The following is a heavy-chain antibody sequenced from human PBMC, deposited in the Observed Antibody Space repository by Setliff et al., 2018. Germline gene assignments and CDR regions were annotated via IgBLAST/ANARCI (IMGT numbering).Heavy chain of an antibody. V-gene: IGHV1-18*01. CDR2: ISAYNGNT. Sequence: ASVKVSCKASGYTFTSYAFSWVRQAPGQGLEWMGWISAYNGNTNYAQKFQGRVTMTRDTSISTAYMELSSLKSDDTAMYYCARGLLWFGEPQLDYWGQGTLVTV. J-gene: IGHJ4*02. CDR3: ARGLLWFGEPQLDY. D-gene: IGHD3-10*01. CDR1: GYTFTSYA.